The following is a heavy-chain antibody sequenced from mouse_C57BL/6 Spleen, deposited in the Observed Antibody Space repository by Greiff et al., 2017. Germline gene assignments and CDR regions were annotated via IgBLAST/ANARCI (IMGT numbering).Heavy chain of an antibody. V-gene: IGHV1-53*01. CDR1: GYTFTSYW. J-gene: IGHJ1*03. CDR2: INPSNGGT. D-gene: IGHD1-1*01. CDR3: ARWTVVATGYFDV. Sequence: VQLQQPGTELVKPGASVKLSCKASGYTFTSYWMHWVKQRPGQGLEWIGNINPSNGGTNYNEKFKSKATLTVDKSSSTAYLQLSSQTSEDSAVYYCARWTVVATGYFDVWGTGTTVTVSS.